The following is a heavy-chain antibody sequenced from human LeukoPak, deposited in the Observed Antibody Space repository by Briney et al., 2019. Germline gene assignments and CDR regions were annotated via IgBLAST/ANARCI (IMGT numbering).Heavy chain of an antibody. V-gene: IGHV1-18*01. CDR1: GYTFTSYG. Sequence: GASVKVSCKASGYTFTSYGISWVRQAPGQGLEWKGWISAYNGNTNYAQKLQGRVTMTTDTSTSTAYMELRSLRSDDTAVYYCARDLYYDSSGYYRLWGQGTLVTVSS. CDR2: ISAYNGNT. J-gene: IGHJ4*02. CDR3: ARDLYYDSSGYYRL. D-gene: IGHD3-22*01.